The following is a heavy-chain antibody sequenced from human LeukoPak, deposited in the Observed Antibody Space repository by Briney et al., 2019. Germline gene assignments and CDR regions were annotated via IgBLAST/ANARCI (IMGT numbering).Heavy chain of an antibody. J-gene: IGHJ4*02. Sequence: ASVKVSCKASGYTFTGYYMHWVRQAPGQGLEWMGWMNPNSGNTGYAQKLQGRVTMTRNTSVSTAYMELSSLRSEDTAVYYCARASTDYYDSSGQSGYWGQGTLVTVSS. CDR1: GYTFTGYY. CDR3: ARASTDYYDSSGQSGY. CDR2: MNPNSGNT. V-gene: IGHV1-8*02. D-gene: IGHD3-22*01.